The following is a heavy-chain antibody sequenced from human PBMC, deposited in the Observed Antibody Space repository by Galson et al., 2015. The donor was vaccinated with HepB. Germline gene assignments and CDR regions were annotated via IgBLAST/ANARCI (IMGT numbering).Heavy chain of an antibody. CDR2: ISSSSSYI. CDR3: ASIMVRGVNWFDP. CDR1: GFTFSSYS. D-gene: IGHD3-10*01. J-gene: IGHJ5*02. Sequence: SLRLSCAASGFTFSSYSMNWVRQAPGKGLEWVSSISSSSSYIYYADSVKGRFTISRDNAKNSLYLQMNSLRAEDTAVYYCASIMVRGVNWFDPWGQGTLVTVSS. V-gene: IGHV3-21*01.